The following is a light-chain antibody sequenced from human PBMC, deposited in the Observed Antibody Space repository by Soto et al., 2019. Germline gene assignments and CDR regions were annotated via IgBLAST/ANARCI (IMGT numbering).Light chain of an antibody. V-gene: IGKV4-1*01. CDR3: QQYYSTPPT. CDR1: QSVLYSSNNNNY. Sequence: DIVMTQSPDSLAVSLGERATINCKSSQSVLYSSNNNNYLAWYQQKPGQPPKLLIYWASTRESGGPDRFSGSGSVTDFTLTISSLQAEDVAVYYCQQYYSTPPTFGPGTKVDIK. CDR2: WAS. J-gene: IGKJ3*01.